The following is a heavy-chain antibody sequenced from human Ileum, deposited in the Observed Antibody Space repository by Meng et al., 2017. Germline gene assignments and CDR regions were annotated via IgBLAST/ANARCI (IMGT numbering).Heavy chain of an antibody. V-gene: IGHV4-34*01. Sequence: QVRLQQWCAGLLKPSETLSLTCAGYGGSFSGYYWSWIRQPPGKGLEWIGEINHSGSTNYNPSLKSRVTISVDTSKNQFSLKLSSVTAADTAVYYCAREEPIGTSDYWGQGTLVTVSS. D-gene: IGHD1-14*01. CDR3: AREEPIGTSDY. J-gene: IGHJ4*02. CDR2: INHSGST. CDR1: GGSFSGYY.